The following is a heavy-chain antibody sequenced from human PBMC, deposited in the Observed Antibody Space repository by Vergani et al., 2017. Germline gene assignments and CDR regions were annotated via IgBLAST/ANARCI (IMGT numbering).Heavy chain of an antibody. D-gene: IGHD6-6*01. J-gene: IGHJ2*01. Sequence: VQLLESGGGLVQPGGSLRLSCAASGFTFSSYAMSWVRQAPGKGLEWIGEINHSGSTNYNPSLKSRVTISVDTSKNQFSLKLSSVTAADTAVYYCARVVAARPISHWYFDLWGRGTLVTVSS. CDR3: ARVVAARPISHWYFDL. CDR1: GFTFSSYA. CDR2: INHSGST. V-gene: IGHV4-34*01.